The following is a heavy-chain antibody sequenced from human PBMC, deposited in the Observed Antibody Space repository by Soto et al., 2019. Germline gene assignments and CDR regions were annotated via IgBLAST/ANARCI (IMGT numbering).Heavy chain of an antibody. D-gene: IGHD6-13*01. V-gene: IGHV5-51*03. J-gene: IGHJ5*02. CDR1: GYSFTNYW. CDR2: IHPGDSDT. Sequence: EVQLVQSGAEVKKAGESLKISCQGSGYSFTNYWVGWVRQIPGRGLEWMGIIHPGDSDTRYSPFFQGQVTISADKSISTAYLQWSSLKASATAMYYCARHNRYSSTWFEGWFDPWGPGTLVTVSS. CDR3: ARHNRYSSTWFEGWFDP.